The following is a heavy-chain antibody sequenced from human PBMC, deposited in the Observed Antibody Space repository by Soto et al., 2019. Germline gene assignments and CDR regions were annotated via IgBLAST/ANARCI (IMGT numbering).Heavy chain of an antibody. CDR2: IYTSGNT. CDR1: GASISDYY. Sequence: SETLSLTCNVSGASISDYYWSWIRQPPGKGLEWIGYIYTSGNTNYNPSLKRRVTISVDTSKNQFSLKLRSVTAADTAVYYCARGRVEMATTPLDYWGQGTLVTVSS. D-gene: IGHD1-1*01. V-gene: IGHV4-59*13. CDR3: ARGRVEMATTPLDY. J-gene: IGHJ4*02.